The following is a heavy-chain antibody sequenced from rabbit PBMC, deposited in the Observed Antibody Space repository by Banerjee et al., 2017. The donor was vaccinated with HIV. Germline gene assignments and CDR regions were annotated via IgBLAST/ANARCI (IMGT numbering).Heavy chain of an antibody. Sequence: QQLVESGGGLVKPGASLTLTCKASGFSFSSGYYMSWVRQAPGKGLEWIACINAVTGKAVYATWAKGRFTFSKTSSATVTLQLSSLTAADTATYFCAGDVTGVIGWNFGWWGLGTLVTVS. CDR2: INAVTGKA. CDR3: AGDVTGVIGWNFGW. V-gene: IGHV1S40*01. J-gene: IGHJ3*01. D-gene: IGHD4-1*01. CDR1: GFSFSSGYY.